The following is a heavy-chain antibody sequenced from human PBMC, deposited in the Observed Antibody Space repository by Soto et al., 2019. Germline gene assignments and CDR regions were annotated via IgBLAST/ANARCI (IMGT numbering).Heavy chain of an antibody. D-gene: IGHD6-19*01. CDR3: AREGGSSGWTRKFGYYFDY. CDR2: IYSGGST. CDR1: GFTVSSNY. V-gene: IGHV3-66*01. J-gene: IGHJ4*02. Sequence: GGSLRLSCAASGFTVSSNYMSWVRQAPGKGLEWVSVIYSGGSTYYADSVKGRFTISRDNSKNTLYLQMNSLRAEDTAVYYCAREGGSSGWTRKFGYYFDYWGQGTLVTVSS.